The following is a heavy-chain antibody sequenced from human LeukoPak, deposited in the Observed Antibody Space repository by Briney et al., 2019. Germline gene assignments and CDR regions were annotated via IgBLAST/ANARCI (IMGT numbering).Heavy chain of an antibody. J-gene: IGHJ6*02. CDR3: ARDRIVGATSYYYYGMDV. D-gene: IGHD1-26*01. CDR2: INPSGGST. CDR1: GYTFTSYY. Sequence: ASVKVSCKASGYTFTSYYMHWVRQAPGQGLEWMGIINPSGGSTSYAQKFRGRVTMTRDTSTSTVYMELSSLRSEDTAVYYCARDRIVGATSYYYYGMDVWGQGTTVTVSS. V-gene: IGHV1-46*01.